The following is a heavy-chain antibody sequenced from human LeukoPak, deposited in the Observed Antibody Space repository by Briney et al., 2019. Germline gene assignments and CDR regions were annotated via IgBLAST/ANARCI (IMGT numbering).Heavy chain of an antibody. CDR1: GGTFSSYA. Sequence: SVKVSCKASGGTFSSYAISWVRQAPGRGLEWMGGIIPIFGTANYAQKFQGRVTITADKSTSTAYMELSSLRSEDTAVYYCASPFDSGYDSSFDYWGQGTLVTVSS. J-gene: IGHJ4*02. CDR2: IIPIFGTA. CDR3: ASPFDSGYDSSFDY. D-gene: IGHD5-12*01. V-gene: IGHV1-69*06.